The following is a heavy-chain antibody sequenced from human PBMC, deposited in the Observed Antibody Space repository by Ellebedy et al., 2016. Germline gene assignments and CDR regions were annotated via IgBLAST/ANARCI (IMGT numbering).Heavy chain of an antibody. Sequence: SETLSLTCTVSGGSISSSSYYWGWIRQPPGKGLEWIGSIYYSGSTYYNPSLKSRVTISVDTSKNQFSLKLSSVTAADTAVYYCARGGRTYSGSYYLCDWFDPWGQGTLVTVSS. CDR1: GGSISSSSYY. CDR3: ARGGRTYSGSYYLCDWFDP. D-gene: IGHD1-26*01. V-gene: IGHV4-39*01. CDR2: IYYSGST. J-gene: IGHJ5*02.